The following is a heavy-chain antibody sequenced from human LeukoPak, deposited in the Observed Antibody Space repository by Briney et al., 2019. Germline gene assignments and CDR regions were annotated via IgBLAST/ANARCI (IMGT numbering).Heavy chain of an antibody. J-gene: IGHJ4*02. CDR2: ISGSGGST. CDR1: GFTFNSYA. CDR3: ASRLKNPSDYGLSKYYFDS. V-gene: IGHV3-23*01. Sequence: GSLRLSCAASGFTFNSYAMSWVRQAPGKGLEWVSAISGSGGSTYYADSVKGRFTVSRDNSKNTLYLQMNSLRAKDTAVYYCASRLKNPSDYGLSKYYFDSWGQGTLVTVSS. D-gene: IGHD4-17*01.